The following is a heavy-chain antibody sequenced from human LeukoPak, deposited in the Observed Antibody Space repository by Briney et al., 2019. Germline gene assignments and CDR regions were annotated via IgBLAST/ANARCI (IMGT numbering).Heavy chain of an antibody. J-gene: IGHJ4*02. CDR3: ARGGVATIIFDY. V-gene: IGHV1-46*01. CDR1: GYTFTSYY. D-gene: IGHD5-12*01. Sequence: GASVKVSCKASGYTFTSYYMHWVRQAPGQGLEWMGIINPSGGSTSYAQKFQGRVTMTRDTSISTAYMELSRLRSDDTAVYYCARGGVATIIFDYWGQGTLVTVSS. CDR2: INPSGGST.